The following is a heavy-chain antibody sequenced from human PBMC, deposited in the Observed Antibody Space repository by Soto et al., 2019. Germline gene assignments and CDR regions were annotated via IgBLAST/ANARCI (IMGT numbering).Heavy chain of an antibody. V-gene: IGHV3-30*13. CDR1: GFNFNTYF. Sequence: QVQLVQSGEGVFKPGGSLRFSCAAAGFNFNTYFMHWVGRAQAKGLEWVAMLFPNGRDKGYTDSVKGRFTISRDNSKNSMYLQMDSLRPEDTAVYYCARDYEHGSNCDLAYWGQGALLTVSS. CDR2: LFPNGRDK. J-gene: IGHJ4*02. D-gene: IGHD1-26*01. CDR3: ARDYEHGSNCDLAY.